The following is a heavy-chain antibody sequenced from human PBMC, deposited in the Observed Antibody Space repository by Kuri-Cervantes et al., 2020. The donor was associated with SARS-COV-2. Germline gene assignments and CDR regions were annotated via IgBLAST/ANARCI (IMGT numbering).Heavy chain of an antibody. CDR2: INPIFGTA. CDR1: GGTFSSYA. V-gene: IGHV1-69*06. CDR3: ARPNYGGNSNGFSNWYFDL. J-gene: IGHJ2*01. D-gene: IGHD4-23*01. Sequence: SVKVSCKASGGTFSSYAISWVRQAPGQGLEWMGGINPIFGTANYAQKFQGRVTITADKSTSTAYMELSSLRSEDTAVYYCARPNYGGNSNGFSNWYFDLWGRGTLVTVSS.